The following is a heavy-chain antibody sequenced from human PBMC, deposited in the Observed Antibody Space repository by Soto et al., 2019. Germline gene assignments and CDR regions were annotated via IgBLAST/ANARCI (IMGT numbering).Heavy chain of an antibody. D-gene: IGHD6-13*01. J-gene: IGHJ4*02. CDR1: GFTFDDYA. V-gene: IGHV3-9*01. Sequence: GGSLRLSCAASGFTFDDYAMHWVRQAPGKGLEWVSGISWNSDSLGYADSVKGRFTISRDNSKNTLYLQMNSLRGEGTAMYYCATGSPPDYWGQGTLVTVSS. CDR2: ISWNSDSL. CDR3: ATGSPPDY.